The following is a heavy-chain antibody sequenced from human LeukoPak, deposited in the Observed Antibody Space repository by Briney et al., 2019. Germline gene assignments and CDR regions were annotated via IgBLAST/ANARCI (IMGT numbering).Heavy chain of an antibody. CDR1: GFTFSSYW. D-gene: IGHD3-22*01. V-gene: IGHV3-30*02. CDR3: AKGWLSYYYDSSGYYNVDNWFDP. Sequence: GGSLRLSCAASGFTFSSYWMSWVRQAPGKGLEWVAFIRYDGSNKYYADSVKGRFTISRDNSKNTLYLQMNSLRAEDTAVYYCAKGWLSYYYDSSGYYNVDNWFDPWGQGTLVTVSS. CDR2: IRYDGSNK. J-gene: IGHJ5*02.